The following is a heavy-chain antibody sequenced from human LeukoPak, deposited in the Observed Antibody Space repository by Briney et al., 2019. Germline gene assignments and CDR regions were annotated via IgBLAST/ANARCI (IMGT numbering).Heavy chain of an antibody. Sequence: GGSLRLSCAASGFTFSSYWMSWVRHAPGKGLDWVAHIKQDGSEKYYVDSVKGRFTISRDNAKNSLYLQMNSLRAEDTAAYYCARARTRGYSGYGEGYWGQGTLVTVSS. CDR2: IKQDGSEK. CDR3: ARARTRGYSGYGEGY. V-gene: IGHV3-7*03. J-gene: IGHJ4*02. CDR1: GFTFSSYW. D-gene: IGHD5-12*01.